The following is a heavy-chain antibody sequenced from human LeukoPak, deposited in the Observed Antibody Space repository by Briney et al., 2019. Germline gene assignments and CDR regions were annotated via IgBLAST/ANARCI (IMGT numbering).Heavy chain of an antibody. CDR3: ATSGYIYALAFDI. D-gene: IGHD5-18*01. Sequence: GGSLRLSCAASGFTFINYAMNWVRQAPGKGLEWVSVISGSGRSPYYADSVKGRFTISRDNSKNTLFLQMNSLRAEDTAVYYCATSGYIYALAFDIWGQGTMVTVSS. CDR2: ISGSGRSP. J-gene: IGHJ3*02. CDR1: GFTFINYA. V-gene: IGHV3-23*01.